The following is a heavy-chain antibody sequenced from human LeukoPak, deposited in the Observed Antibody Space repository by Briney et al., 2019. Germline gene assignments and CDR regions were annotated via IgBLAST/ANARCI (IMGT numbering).Heavy chain of an antibody. V-gene: IGHV3-48*04. CDR2: ISISSSPI. D-gene: IGHD4-17*01. J-gene: IGHJ4*02. CDR3: ARDDGDYAHPVDY. CDR1: GFTFNRDW. Sequence: PGGSLRLSCTASGFTFNRDWTAWVRQAPGKGLEWVSYISISSSPIYYADSVKGRFTISRDNAKNSLYLQMNSLRAEDTAVYYCARDDGDYAHPVDYWGQGTLVTVSS.